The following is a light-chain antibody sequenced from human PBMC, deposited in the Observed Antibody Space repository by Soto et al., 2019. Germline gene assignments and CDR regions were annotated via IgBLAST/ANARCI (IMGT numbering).Light chain of an antibody. CDR2: DVS. Sequence: EIVLTQSPGTLSLSPGERATLSCRSSHSVTSNYLAWYQQKPGQAPRLLIYDVSSRATGIPDRFSGSGSGTDFTLTISLLEPVVFAVYYCHQYCISPTFGQGTKVEIK. CDR1: HSVTSNY. V-gene: IGKV3-20*01. CDR3: HQYCISPT. J-gene: IGKJ1*01.